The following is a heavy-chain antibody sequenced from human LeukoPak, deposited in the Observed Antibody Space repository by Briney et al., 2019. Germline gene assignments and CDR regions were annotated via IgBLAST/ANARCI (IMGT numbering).Heavy chain of an antibody. CDR3: ARAQGPDY. Sequence: ETSETLSLTCTVSGGSISSSSYYWGWIRQPPGKGLEWIGSIYHSGSTHYNPSLKSRVTISVDTSKNQFSLKLSSVTAADTAVYYCARAQGPDYWGQGTLVTVSS. J-gene: IGHJ4*02. V-gene: IGHV4-39*07. CDR2: IYHSGST. CDR1: GGSISSSSYY.